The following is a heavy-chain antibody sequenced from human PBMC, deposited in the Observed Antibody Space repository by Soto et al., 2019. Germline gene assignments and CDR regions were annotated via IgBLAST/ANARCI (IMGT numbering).Heavy chain of an antibody. CDR1: GFTFHDYS. J-gene: IGHJ4*02. CDR2: ITPKGDST. D-gene: IGHD2-15*01. V-gene: IGHV3-64D*06. Sequence: PGGSLRLSCSVSGFTFHDYSLHWVRQAPGKGLEYVSGITPKGDSTFYAVSVKGRFTISRDNSKNTLFLQMGSLRVDDTALYYCVKDAFCPSCYFDYWGPGTLVTVSS. CDR3: VKDAFCPSCYFDY.